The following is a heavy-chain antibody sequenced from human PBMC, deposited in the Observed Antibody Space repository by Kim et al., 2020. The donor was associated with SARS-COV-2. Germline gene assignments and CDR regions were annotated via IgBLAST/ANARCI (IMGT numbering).Heavy chain of an antibody. CDR3: AKDNGGENIVVVVAAMVAFDY. J-gene: IGHJ4*02. Sequence: GGSLRLSCAASGFTFSSYAMRWVRQAPGKGLEWVSAISGSGGSTYYADSVKGRFTISRDNSKNTLYLQMNSLRAEDTAVYYCAKDNGGENIVVVVAAMVAFDYWGQGTLVTVSS. V-gene: IGHV3-23*01. CDR1: GFTFSSYA. D-gene: IGHD2-15*01. CDR2: ISGSGGST.